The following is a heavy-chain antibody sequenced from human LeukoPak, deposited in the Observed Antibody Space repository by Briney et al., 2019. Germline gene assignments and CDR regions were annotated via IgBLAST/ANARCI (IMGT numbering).Heavy chain of an antibody. V-gene: IGHV1-18*01. CDR3: ARENVAYCNTTNCYQGLDY. Sequence: GASVKVSCKASGYTFTSYGISWVRQAPGQGLEWMGWISAYNGNTNYAQKLQGRVTMTTDTSTSTAYMELSSLRSEDTAVYYCARENVAYCNTTNCYQGLDYWGQGTLVTVSS. CDR2: ISAYNGNT. J-gene: IGHJ4*02. D-gene: IGHD2-2*01. CDR1: GYTFTSYG.